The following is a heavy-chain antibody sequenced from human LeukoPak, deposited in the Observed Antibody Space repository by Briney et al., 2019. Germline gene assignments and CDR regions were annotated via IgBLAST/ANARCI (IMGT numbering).Heavy chain of an antibody. V-gene: IGHV3-23*01. J-gene: IGHJ4*02. CDR3: AKGTLLWFGELSDYFDY. CDR1: GFTFSSYA. CDR2: ISGSGGST. D-gene: IGHD3-10*01. Sequence: GGSLRLSCAASGFTFSSYAMSWVRQAPGKGLEWVSAISGSGGSTYYADSVKGRFTISRGNSKNTLYLQMNSLRAEDTAVYYCAKGTLLWFGELSDYFDYWGQGTLVTVSS.